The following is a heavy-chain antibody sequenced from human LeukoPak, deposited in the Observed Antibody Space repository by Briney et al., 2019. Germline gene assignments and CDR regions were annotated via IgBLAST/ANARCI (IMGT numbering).Heavy chain of an antibody. CDR1: GYTFTSYG. CDR3: ARVSHSSGWRH. Sequence: GASVKVSCKASGYTFTSYGISWVRQAPGQGLEWMGWISAYNGNTNYAQKLQGRVTMTRNTSISTAYMELSSLRSEDTAVYYCARVSHSSGWRHWGQGTLVTVSS. D-gene: IGHD6-19*01. J-gene: IGHJ4*02. V-gene: IGHV1-18*01. CDR2: ISAYNGNT.